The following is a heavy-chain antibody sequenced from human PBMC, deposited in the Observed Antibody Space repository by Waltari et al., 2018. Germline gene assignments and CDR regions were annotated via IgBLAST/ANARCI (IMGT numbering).Heavy chain of an antibody. CDR1: GGSISTYY. CDR2: IYATGST. Sequence: VQLQESGPGLVKPSETLSLTCTVSGGSISTYYWSWIRQPAGKGLEWIGRIYATGSTNYNPALKSRVTMSVDTSKKQFSLKLSSVTAADTAVYYCARLPYNNIYFYYYMDVWGKGTTVTVSS. V-gene: IGHV4-4*07. CDR3: ARLPYNNIYFYYYMDV. J-gene: IGHJ6*03. D-gene: IGHD3-10*01.